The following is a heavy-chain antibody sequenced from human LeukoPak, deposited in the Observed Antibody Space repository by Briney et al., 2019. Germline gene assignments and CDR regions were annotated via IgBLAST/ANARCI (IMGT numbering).Heavy chain of an antibody. CDR1: GGSISSSSYY. J-gene: IGHJ5*02. Sequence: PSETLSLTCTVSGGSISSSSYYWGWIRQPPGKGLEWIGSIYYSGSTYYNPSLKSRVTISVDTSKNQFSLKLSSVTAADTAVYYCAAGLGDKPLNWFDPWGQGTLVTVSS. CDR2: IYYSGST. V-gene: IGHV4-39*07. D-gene: IGHD1-14*01. CDR3: AAGLGDKPLNWFDP.